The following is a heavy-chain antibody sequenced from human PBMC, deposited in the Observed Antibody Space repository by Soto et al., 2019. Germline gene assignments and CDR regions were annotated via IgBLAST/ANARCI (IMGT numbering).Heavy chain of an antibody. Sequence: QVQLQESGPGLVKPSQTLSLTCTVSGGSISSGGYYWSWIRQHPGKGLEWIGYIYYSGSTYYNPSLKSRVTISVDTSKNQFSLKLSSVTAADTAVYYCARDRWLHPSAHYGMDVWGQGTTVTVSS. CDR1: GGSISSGGYY. D-gene: IGHD5-12*01. J-gene: IGHJ6*02. CDR3: ARDRWLHPSAHYGMDV. V-gene: IGHV4-31*03. CDR2: IYYSGST.